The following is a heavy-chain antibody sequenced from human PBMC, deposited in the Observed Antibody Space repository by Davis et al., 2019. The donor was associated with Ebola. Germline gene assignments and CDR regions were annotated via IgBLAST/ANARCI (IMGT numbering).Heavy chain of an antibody. CDR1: GFTFSSYS. V-gene: IGHV3-21*01. D-gene: IGHD2-15*01. J-gene: IGHJ4*02. CDR3: AREKCSGATCQYYFDF. Sequence: GESLKISCAASGFTFSSYSMNWVRQAPGKGLEWVSSISSSSSYIYYADSVKGRFTVSRDNAENSLYLQMNSLRAEDTAVYYCAREKCSGATCQYYFDFWGQGTLVTVSS. CDR2: ISSSSSYI.